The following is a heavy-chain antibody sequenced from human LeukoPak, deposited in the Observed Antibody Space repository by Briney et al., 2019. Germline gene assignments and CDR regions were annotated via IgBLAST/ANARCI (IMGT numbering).Heavy chain of an antibody. Sequence: PSETLSLTCTVSGGSIRSYYWSWIRQPPGKELEWIGYIYYSGSTNYNPSLKSRVTISVDTSKNQFSLKLTSVTAADTAVYYCARVWHYGSDNSDAFDIWGQGTMVTVSS. CDR2: IYYSGST. CDR3: ARVWHYGSDNSDAFDI. D-gene: IGHD3-10*01. V-gene: IGHV4-59*01. CDR1: GGSIRSYY. J-gene: IGHJ3*02.